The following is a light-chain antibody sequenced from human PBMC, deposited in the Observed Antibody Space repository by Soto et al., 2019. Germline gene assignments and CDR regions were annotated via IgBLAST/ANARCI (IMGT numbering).Light chain of an antibody. J-gene: IGKJ5*01. CDR3: QQYNNWIT. CDR2: GAS. CDR1: QSVSSN. V-gene: IGKV3-15*01. Sequence: EIVMTQSPATLSVSPGERATLSCRASQSVSSNLDWYQQKPGQAPRLLIYGASTRATGIPARFSGSGSGTEFTLTISSLQSEDFAVYYCQQYNNWITFGQGTRLEMK.